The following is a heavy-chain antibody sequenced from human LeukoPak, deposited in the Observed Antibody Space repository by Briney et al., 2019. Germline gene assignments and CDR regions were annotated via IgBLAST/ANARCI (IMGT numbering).Heavy chain of an antibody. CDR3: ARFKGGTAHFDY. V-gene: IGHV3-33*01. D-gene: IGHD2-15*01. Sequence: PGGSLRLSCAASGFTFSSYGMHWVRQAPGKGLEWVAVIWYDGSNKYYADSVKGRFTISRDNSKNTLYLQMNSLRAEDKAVYYCARFKGGTAHFDYWGQGTLVTVSS. J-gene: IGHJ4*02. CDR1: GFTFSSYG. CDR2: IWYDGSNK.